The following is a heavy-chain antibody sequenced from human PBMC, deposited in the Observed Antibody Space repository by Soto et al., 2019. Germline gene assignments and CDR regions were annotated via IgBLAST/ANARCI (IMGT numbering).Heavy chain of an antibody. Sequence: PSETLSLTCAVSGGSISSSNWWSWVRQPPGKGLEWIGEIYHSGSTNYNPSLKSRVTISVDKSKNQFSLKLSSVTAADTAVYYCARQYYDSSGYYHFDYWGQGTLVTVSS. J-gene: IGHJ4*02. CDR1: GGSISSSNW. V-gene: IGHV4-4*02. CDR3: ARQYYDSSGYYHFDY. CDR2: IYHSGST. D-gene: IGHD3-22*01.